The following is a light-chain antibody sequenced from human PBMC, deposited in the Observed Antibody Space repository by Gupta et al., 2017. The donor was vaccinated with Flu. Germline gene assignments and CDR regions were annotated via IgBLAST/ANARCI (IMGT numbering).Light chain of an antibody. CDR2: KAS. Sequence: DIQMIQSPSTLSASVGDEVTITCLSSQNVGTWLAWYQQKPGKPPKFLIYKASILENGVPTRFSGSGSGTEFTLTISSLQPEDFATYYCQQYNTFSWTFGPGTKVEV. J-gene: IGKJ1*01. CDR3: QQYNTFSWT. CDR1: QNVGTW. V-gene: IGKV1-5*03.